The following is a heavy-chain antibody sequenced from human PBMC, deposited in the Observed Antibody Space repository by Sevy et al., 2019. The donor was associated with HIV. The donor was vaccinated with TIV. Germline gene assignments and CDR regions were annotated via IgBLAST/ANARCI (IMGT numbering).Heavy chain of an antibody. Sequence: GGSLRLSCAASGFTFSIYTMSWVRQAPGKGLEWVSTFCFGGSKIYYADSVKGRFTISRDNSRNTVYLQMNSLRADDTAVYYCANEGCTQPHDYWGQGTLVTVSS. J-gene: IGHJ4*02. CDR1: GFTFSIYT. D-gene: IGHD2-8*01. CDR2: FCFGGSKI. CDR3: ANEGCTQPHDY. V-gene: IGHV3-23*01.